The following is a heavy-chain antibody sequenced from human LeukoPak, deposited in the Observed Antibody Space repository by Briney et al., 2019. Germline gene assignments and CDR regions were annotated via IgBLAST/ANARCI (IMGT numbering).Heavy chain of an antibody. Sequence: GSLRLSCAASGFTFSNYAMSWVRQAPGKGLEWLSAISGGGSTYYAASVKGRFTVTRDESKNTLFLQMNSLRAEDTAVYYCAKNLRQMDYWGQGTLVTVSS. V-gene: IGHV3-23*01. CDR1: GFTFSNYA. CDR2: ISGGGST. CDR3: AKNLRQMDY. J-gene: IGHJ4*02.